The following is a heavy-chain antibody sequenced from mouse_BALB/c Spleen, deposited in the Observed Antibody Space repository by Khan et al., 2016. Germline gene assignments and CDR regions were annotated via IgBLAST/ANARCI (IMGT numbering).Heavy chain of an antibody. J-gene: IGHJ3*01. CDR2: INTYTGEP. CDR3: PRAFCSSYDWFAY. CDR1: GYTFTNYG. D-gene: IGHD1-1*01. Sequence: QIQLVQSGPELKTPGETVKIPCKASGYTFTNYGMNWVKQAPGKGLKWMGWINTYTGEPIFADDFKGRFAFSLETSAITAYFKINNLKNEDTATHFCPRAFCSSYDWFAYWGQGSLITGSA. V-gene: IGHV9-3-1*01.